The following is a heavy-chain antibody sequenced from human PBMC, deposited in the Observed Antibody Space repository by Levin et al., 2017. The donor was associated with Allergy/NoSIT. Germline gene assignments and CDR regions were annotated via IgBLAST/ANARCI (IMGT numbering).Heavy chain of an antibody. CDR1: GGSFSGYY. Sequence: SQTLSLTCDVYGGSFSGYYWSWIRQPPGKGLEWIGEINHSGSTNYNPSLKSRVTISVDTSKNQFSLKLSSVTAADTAVYYCAREHCSSTSCFDAFDIWGQGTMVTVSS. D-gene: IGHD2-2*01. J-gene: IGHJ3*02. CDR2: INHSGST. V-gene: IGHV4-34*01. CDR3: AREHCSSTSCFDAFDI.